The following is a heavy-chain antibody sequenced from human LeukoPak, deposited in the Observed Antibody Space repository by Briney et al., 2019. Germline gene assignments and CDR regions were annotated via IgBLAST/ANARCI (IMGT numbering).Heavy chain of an antibody. Sequence: SQTLSLTCAISGDSVSSSGVTWNWIRQSPSRGLEWLGRTYYRSKWYNDYAVSVKGRITINPDTSRNQFSLQLNPVTPEDTAVYYCTRQAHRRFDPWGQGTLVTVSS. J-gene: IGHJ5*02. V-gene: IGHV6-1*01. CDR2: TYYRSKWYN. CDR1: GDSVSSSGVT. CDR3: TRQAHRRFDP.